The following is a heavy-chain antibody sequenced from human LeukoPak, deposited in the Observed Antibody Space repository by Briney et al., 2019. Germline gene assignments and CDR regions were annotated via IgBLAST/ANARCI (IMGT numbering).Heavy chain of an antibody. CDR1: GFIFSSYG. CDR3: GKKISTFGGVLAPDFVY. V-gene: IGHV3-23*01. CDR2: ISGSGGST. D-gene: IGHD3-16*02. J-gene: IGHJ4*02. Sequence: PGGSLRLSCAASGFIFSSYGMSWVRQAPGKGLEWASIISGSGGSTYYADSVKGRFTISRDNSKSTLYLQMNSLRAEDTAVYYSGKKISTFGGVLAPDFVYWGERNLVTVSS.